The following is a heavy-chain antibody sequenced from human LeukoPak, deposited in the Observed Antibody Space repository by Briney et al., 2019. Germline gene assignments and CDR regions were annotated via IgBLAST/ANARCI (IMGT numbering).Heavy chain of an antibody. J-gene: IGHJ4*02. V-gene: IGHV4-4*07. Sequence: SETLSLTCTVSGGSISSYYWSWIRQPAGRGLEWIGRIYTSGGTNYNPSLKSRVTMSVDTSKNQFSLKLSSVTAADTAVYYCARDLYSGYSYRPFDYWGQGTLVTVSS. CDR2: IYTSGGT. CDR3: ARDLYSGYSYRPFDY. CDR1: GGSISSYY. D-gene: IGHD5-18*01.